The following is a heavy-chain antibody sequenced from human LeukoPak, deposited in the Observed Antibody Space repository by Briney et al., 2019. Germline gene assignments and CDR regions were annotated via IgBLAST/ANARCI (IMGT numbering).Heavy chain of an antibody. CDR1: GFTFSSYS. Sequence: GGSLRLSCAASGFTFSSYSMNWVRQAPGKGLEWVSYISSSSSTIYYADSVKGRFTISRDNAKNSLYLQMNSLRAEDTAVYYCARGSRGVLDYWGQGTLVTVSS. D-gene: IGHD3-10*01. J-gene: IGHJ4*02. CDR3: ARGSRGVLDY. V-gene: IGHV3-48*04. CDR2: ISSSSSTI.